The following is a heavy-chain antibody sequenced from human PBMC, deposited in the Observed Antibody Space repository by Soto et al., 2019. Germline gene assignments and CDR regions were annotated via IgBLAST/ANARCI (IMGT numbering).Heavy chain of an antibody. J-gene: IGHJ4*02. D-gene: IGHD1-1*01. CDR1: GYSFTSYW. Sequence: EVQLVQSGAEVKKPGESLRISCKCSGYSFTSYWISWVRQMPGKGLEWMGRIDPSDSYTNYSPSFQGHVTISADKSISTAYLQWSSLKASDTAMYYCARHVVAARGWVEEPLWGQGTLVTVSS. CDR3: ARHVVAARGWVEEPL. V-gene: IGHV5-10-1*01. CDR2: IDPSDSYT.